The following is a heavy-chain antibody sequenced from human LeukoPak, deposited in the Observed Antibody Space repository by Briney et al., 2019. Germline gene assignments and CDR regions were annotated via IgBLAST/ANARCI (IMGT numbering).Heavy chain of an antibody. CDR2: ISKNGDST. V-gene: IGHV3-64*01. CDR1: GFIFSNYA. Sequence: PGGSLRLSCAASGFIFSNYAMHWVRQAPGKGLEYVSVISKNGDSTYYANSVEGRFTISRDNSKNTLYLQMGSLRAEDMAVYYCARDRFYSSGTYQDSWGQGTLVTVSS. J-gene: IGHJ4*02. CDR3: ARDRFYSSGTYQDS. D-gene: IGHD3-10*01.